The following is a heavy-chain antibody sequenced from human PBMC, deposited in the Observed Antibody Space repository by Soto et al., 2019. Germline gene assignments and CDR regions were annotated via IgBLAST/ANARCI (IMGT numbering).Heavy chain of an antibody. CDR3: ARDILEYSYGYFDY. CDR1: GFTFSSYG. J-gene: IGHJ4*02. V-gene: IGHV3-33*01. D-gene: IGHD5-18*01. Sequence: GGSLRLSCAASGFTFSSYGMHWVRQAPGKGLEWVAVIWYDGSNKYYADSVKGRFTISRDNSKNTLYLQMNSLRAEDTAVYYCARDILEYSYGYFDYWGQGTLVTVSS. CDR2: IWYDGSNK.